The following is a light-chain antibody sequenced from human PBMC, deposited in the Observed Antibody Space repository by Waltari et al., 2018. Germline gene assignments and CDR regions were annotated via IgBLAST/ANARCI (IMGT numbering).Light chain of an antibody. CDR2: GVN. J-gene: IGLJ1*01. Sequence: QSAPTQPASVSGSPGQSITISCTGTSSDVGAYAFVSWHQKYPGKAPKVMIYGVNNRPSGVSNRFSGSKSGNTASLIISGLQADDEADYYCSSYTTSGTLVFGTGTKVTVL. CDR1: SSDVGAYAF. CDR3: SSYTTSGTLV. V-gene: IGLV2-14*01.